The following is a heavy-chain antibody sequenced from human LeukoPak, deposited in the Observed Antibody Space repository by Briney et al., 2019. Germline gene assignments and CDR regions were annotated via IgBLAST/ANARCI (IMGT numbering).Heavy chain of an antibody. CDR2: INPTGGST. J-gene: IGHJ5*01. D-gene: IGHD6-19*01. CDR1: GYTFTSYY. CDR3: ARVYSSGWYHWLDS. Sequence: ASVKVSCKASGYTFTSYYMHWVRQAPGQGLEWMGLINPTGGSTGYAQKFQGRVTMTRDMSTSTDYMELSSLRSEDTAIYYCARVYSSGWYHWLDSWGQGTLVTVSS. V-gene: IGHV1-46*01.